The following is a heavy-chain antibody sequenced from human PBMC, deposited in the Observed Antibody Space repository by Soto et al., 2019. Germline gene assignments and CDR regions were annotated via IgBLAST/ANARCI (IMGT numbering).Heavy chain of an antibody. Sequence: EVQLVESGGGLVKPGGSLRLSCAASGFTLSNAWMSWVRQAPGKGLEWVGRIKSKTDGGTTDYAAPVKGRFTISRDXXKNTLYLQMNSLKTEDTAVYYCTTGLVRGRGAFDIWGQGTMVTVSS. V-gene: IGHV3-15*01. D-gene: IGHD3-10*01. J-gene: IGHJ3*02. CDR3: TTGLVRGRGAFDI. CDR1: GFTLSNAW. CDR2: IKSKTDGGTT.